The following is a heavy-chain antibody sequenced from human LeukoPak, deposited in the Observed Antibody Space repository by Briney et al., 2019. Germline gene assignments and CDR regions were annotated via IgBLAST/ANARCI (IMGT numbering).Heavy chain of an antibody. D-gene: IGHD5-12*01. J-gene: IGHJ5*02. V-gene: IGHV3-21*01. Sequence: GGSLRLSCAASGFTFSSYSMNWVRQAPGKGLEWVSSISSSSSYIYYADSVKGRFTISRDNAKNSLYLQMNSLRAEDTAVYYCARSGDGGYRGDWSDPWGQGTLVTVSS. CDR1: GFTFSSYS. CDR3: ARSGDGGYRGDWSDP. CDR2: ISSSSSYI.